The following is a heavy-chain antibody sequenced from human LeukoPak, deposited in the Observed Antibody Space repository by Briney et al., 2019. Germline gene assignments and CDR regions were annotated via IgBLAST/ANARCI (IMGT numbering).Heavy chain of an antibody. CDR2: INPNSGGT. Sequence: ASVKVSCKASGYTFTGYYMHWVRQAPGQGLEWMGWINPNSGGTNYAQKFQGRVTMTRDTSISTAYMELSRLRSDDTAVYYCARDGGYQGYCSSTCCFRNWFDPWGQGTLVTVSS. V-gene: IGHV1-2*02. D-gene: IGHD2-2*01. J-gene: IGHJ5*02. CDR1: GYTFTGYY. CDR3: ARDGGYQGYCSSTCCFRNWFDP.